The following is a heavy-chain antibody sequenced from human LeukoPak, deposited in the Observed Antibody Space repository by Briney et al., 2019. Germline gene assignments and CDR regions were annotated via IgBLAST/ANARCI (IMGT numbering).Heavy chain of an antibody. CDR2: IYPDDSDS. Sequence: GESLKISCKASGYTFGNYWIAWVRQMPGKGLEWMAIIYPDDSDSRYSPSFQGQVTISADKSISTAYLQWSSLKASDTAMYYCARRVAAAGPEAFDYWGQGTLVTVSS. V-gene: IGHV5-51*01. CDR3: ARRVAAAGPEAFDY. D-gene: IGHD6-13*01. CDR1: GYTFGNYW. J-gene: IGHJ4*02.